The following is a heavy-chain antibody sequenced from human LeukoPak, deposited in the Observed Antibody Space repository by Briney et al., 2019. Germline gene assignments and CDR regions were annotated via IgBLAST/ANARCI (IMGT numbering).Heavy chain of an antibody. CDR3: ARVIIVVVAANPGDY. CDR2: ISAYNGNT. J-gene: IGHJ4*02. Sequence: ASVKVSCKASGYTFTSYGISWVRQAPGQGLEWMGWISAYNGNTNYAQKLQGRVTMTTDTSTSTAYMELRSLRSDDTAVYYCARVIIVVVAANPGDYWGRGTLVTVSS. CDR1: GYTFTSYG. V-gene: IGHV1-18*01. D-gene: IGHD2-15*01.